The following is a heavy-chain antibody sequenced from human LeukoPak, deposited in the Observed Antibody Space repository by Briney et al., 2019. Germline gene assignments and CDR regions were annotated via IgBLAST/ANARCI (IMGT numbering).Heavy chain of an antibody. CDR2: IYYSGST. J-gene: IGHJ4*02. V-gene: IGHV4-59*12. CDR1: GGSISSYY. D-gene: IGHD3-16*01. Sequence: SETLSLTCTVSGGSISSYYWSWIRQPPGKGLEWIGYIYYSGSTNYNPSLKSRISISVDTSKNQFSLKLTSVTAADTAVYYCAREHPRGEVDDFDYWGQGTLVTVSS. CDR3: AREHPRGEVDDFDY.